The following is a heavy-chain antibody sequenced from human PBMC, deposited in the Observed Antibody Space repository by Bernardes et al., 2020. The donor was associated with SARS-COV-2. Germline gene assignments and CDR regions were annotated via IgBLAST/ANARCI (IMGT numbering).Heavy chain of an antibody. V-gene: IGHV3-13*01. CDR3: ARERRGPDYGDYGVYGMDV. CDR1: GFTFSSYD. D-gene: IGHD4-17*01. Sequence: GGSLRLSCAASGFTFSSYDMHWVRQATGKGLEWVSAIGTAGDTYYPGSVKGRFTISRENAKNSLYLQMNSLRAGDTAVYYCARERRGPDYGDYGVYGMDVWGQGTTVTGSS. CDR2: IGTAGDT. J-gene: IGHJ6*02.